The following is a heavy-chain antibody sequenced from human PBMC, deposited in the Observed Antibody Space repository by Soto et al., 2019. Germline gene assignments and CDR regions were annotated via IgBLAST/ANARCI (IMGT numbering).Heavy chain of an antibody. CDR2: INHSGST. CDR3: ARVVGTVTTRFARFDY. V-gene: IGHV4-34*01. J-gene: IGHJ4*02. D-gene: IGHD4-4*01. Sequence: QVQLQQWGAGLLKPSETLSLTCAVYGGSFSGYYWSWIRQPPGKGLEWIGEINHSGSTNYNPSLKSRVTISVDTSKNQFSLKLSSVTAADTAVYYCARVVGTVTTRFARFDYWGQGTLDTVSS. CDR1: GGSFSGYY.